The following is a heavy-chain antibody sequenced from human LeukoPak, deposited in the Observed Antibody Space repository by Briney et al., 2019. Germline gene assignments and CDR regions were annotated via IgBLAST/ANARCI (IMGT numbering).Heavy chain of an antibody. Sequence: GGSLRLSCAASGFTFSSYAMSWVRQAPGKGLEWVSAISGSGGSTYYADSVKGRFTISRDNSKNTLYLQMNSLRAEDTAVYYCARVYSSGWYYFDYWGRGTLVTVSS. V-gene: IGHV3-23*01. CDR3: ARVYSSGWYYFDY. J-gene: IGHJ4*02. CDR1: GFTFSSYA. CDR2: ISGSGGST. D-gene: IGHD6-19*01.